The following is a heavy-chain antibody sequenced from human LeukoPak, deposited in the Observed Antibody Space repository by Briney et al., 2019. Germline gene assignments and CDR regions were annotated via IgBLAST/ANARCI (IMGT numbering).Heavy chain of an antibody. Sequence: GGSLRLSCAASGFTFSSYGMHWVRQAPGKGLEWVAVISYDGSNKYYADSVKGRFTISRDNSKNTLYLQMNSLRAEDTAVYYCARVSPPNPIWFGELNDYYYYYGMDVWGQGTTVTVSS. CDR2: ISYDGSNK. CDR3: ARVSPPNPIWFGELNDYYYYYGMDV. J-gene: IGHJ6*02. D-gene: IGHD3-10*01. CDR1: GFTFSSYG. V-gene: IGHV3-30*03.